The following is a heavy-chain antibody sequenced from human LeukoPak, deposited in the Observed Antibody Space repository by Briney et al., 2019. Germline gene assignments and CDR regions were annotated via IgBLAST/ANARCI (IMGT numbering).Heavy chain of an antibody. V-gene: IGHV3-23*01. CDR2: INGRGGST. CDR1: GFTFSSYA. J-gene: IGHJ5*01. D-gene: IGHD2-2*01. Sequence: GGSLRLSCAASGFTFSSYAMSWVRQAPGKWLEWVSSINGRGGSTYYADSVKGRFTISRDNSKKTLYMQMNSLRAEDTAVYYCAKDRHAPGRYCSSTTCFPFDSWGQGTLVTVSS. CDR3: AKDRHAPGRYCSSTTCFPFDS.